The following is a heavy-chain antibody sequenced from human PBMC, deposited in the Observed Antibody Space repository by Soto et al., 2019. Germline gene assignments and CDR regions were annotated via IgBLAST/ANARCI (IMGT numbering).Heavy chain of an antibody. CDR2: XYXSXXXYX. Sequence: SQTLSLTCSISGDSVSSNIAAWNWIRQSPSRGXEXLXXXYXSXXXYXXXXVSVKSRITINSDTSTNQFSLQLNSVTPEDTAVYYCARYGYGMDVWGQGTTVTVSS. CDR1: GDSVSSNIAA. V-gene: IGHV6-1*01. CDR3: ARYGYGMDV. J-gene: IGHJ6*02. D-gene: IGHD4-17*01.